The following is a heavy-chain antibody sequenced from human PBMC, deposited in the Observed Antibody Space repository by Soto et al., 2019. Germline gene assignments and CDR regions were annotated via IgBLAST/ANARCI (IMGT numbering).Heavy chain of an antibody. CDR1: GYTFTSYG. V-gene: IGHV1-18*01. CDR3: ARDRVELGWYSSSWYDY. CDR2: ISAYNGNT. J-gene: IGHJ4*02. Sequence: QVQLVQSGAEVKKPGASVKVYCKASGYTFTSYGISWVRQAPGQGLEWMGWISAYNGNTNYAQKLQGRVTMTTDTSTSTAYMELRSLRSDDTAVYYCARDRVELGWYSSSWYDYWGQGTLVTVSS. D-gene: IGHD6-13*01.